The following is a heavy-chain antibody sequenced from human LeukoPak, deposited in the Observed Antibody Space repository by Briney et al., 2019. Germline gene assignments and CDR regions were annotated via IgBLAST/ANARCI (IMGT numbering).Heavy chain of an antibody. V-gene: IGHV1-8*01. CDR1: GYTFTSYD. J-gene: IGHJ6*03. D-gene: IGHD3-22*01. CDR2: MNPNSGNT. CDR3: ARTLGDSSGYYDYYYYMDV. Sequence: GASVKVSCKASGYTFTSYDINWLRQATGQGLEGMGWMNPNSGNTGYAQKCEGRVTMTRNTSISTAYMELRSLRSEDTAVYYCARTLGDSSGYYDYYYYMDVWGKGTTVTVSS.